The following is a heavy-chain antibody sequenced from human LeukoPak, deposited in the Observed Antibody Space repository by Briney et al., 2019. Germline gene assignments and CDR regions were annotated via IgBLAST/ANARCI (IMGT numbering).Heavy chain of an antibody. CDR3: ARDHYGPGSYYTTPFDY. D-gene: IGHD3-10*01. CDR1: GYTFTSYG. V-gene: IGHV1-18*01. CDR2: ISAYNGNT. Sequence: ASVKVSCKASGYTFTSYGISWVRQAPGQGLEWMGWISAYNGNTNYAQKLQGRVTMTTDTSTSTAYMELRSLRSDDTAVYYCARDHYGPGSYYTTPFDYWGQGTLVTVSS. J-gene: IGHJ4*02.